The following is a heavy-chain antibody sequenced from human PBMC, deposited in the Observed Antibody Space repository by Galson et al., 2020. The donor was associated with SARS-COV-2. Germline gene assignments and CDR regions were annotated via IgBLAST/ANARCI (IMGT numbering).Heavy chain of an antibody. V-gene: IGHV3-23*01. J-gene: IGHJ3*02. CDR1: GFTFSHYA. CDR2: PSASGGST. D-gene: IGHD3-22*01. Sequence: GGSLRPSCAASGFTFSHYAMSWVRQAQGTGLEWVSAPSASGGSTSYADSVKGRFTISRDNSKNTLYLQMNSLRAEDTAVYYCAKDVGRSNYYDSSGYTTGDAFDIWGQGTMVTVSS. CDR3: AKDVGRSNYYDSSGYTTGDAFDI.